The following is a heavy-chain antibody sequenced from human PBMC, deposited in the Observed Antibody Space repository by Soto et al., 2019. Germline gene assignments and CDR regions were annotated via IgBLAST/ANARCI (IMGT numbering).Heavy chain of an antibody. V-gene: IGHV3-23*01. J-gene: IGHJ4*02. D-gene: IGHD3-10*01. Sequence: GGSLRLSCAASGFTFSSYAMSWVRQAPGKGLEWVSAISGSGGSTYYADSVKGRFTISRDNSKNTLYLQMNSLRAEDTVVYYCAKDRISTMVRGVGVDYWGQGTLVTVSS. CDR1: GFTFSSYA. CDR3: AKDRISTMVRGVGVDY. CDR2: ISGSGGST.